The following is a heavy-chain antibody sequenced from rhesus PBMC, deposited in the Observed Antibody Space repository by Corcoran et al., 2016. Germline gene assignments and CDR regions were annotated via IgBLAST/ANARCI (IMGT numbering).Heavy chain of an antibody. D-gene: IGHD4-23*01. CDR2: ITYSGST. V-gene: IGHV4-122*02. CDR1: GGSISSGYYY. J-gene: IGHJ6*01. CDR3: AREPSNTVGLDS. Sequence: QVQLQESGPGLVKPSETLSLTCAVSGGSISSGYYYWSWIRHPPGKGLEWIGYITYSGSTSYNPSLKRRVTISRDTSKNQFSLKLSSVTAADTAVYYCAREPSNTVGLDSWGQGVVVTVSS.